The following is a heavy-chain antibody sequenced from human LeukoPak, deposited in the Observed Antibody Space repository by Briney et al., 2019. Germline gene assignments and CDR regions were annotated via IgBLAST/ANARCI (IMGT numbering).Heavy chain of an antibody. J-gene: IGHJ5*01. CDR3: AKGGGSGSYRNWFDS. Sequence: GGSLRLSCAASGFTFSSYAMSWVRQAPGKGLEWVSAISGSGGSTYYADSVKGRFTISRDNSKNTLYLQMNSLRAEDTAVYSCAKGGGSGSYRNWFDSWGQGTLVTVPS. D-gene: IGHD3-10*01. V-gene: IGHV3-23*01. CDR2: ISGSGGST. CDR1: GFTFSSYA.